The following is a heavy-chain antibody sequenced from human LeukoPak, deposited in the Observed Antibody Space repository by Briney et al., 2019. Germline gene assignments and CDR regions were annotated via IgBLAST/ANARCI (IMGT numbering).Heavy chain of an antibody. CDR2: IKQGGSEK. J-gene: IGHJ5*02. D-gene: IGHD2-2*01. Sequence: GGSLRLSCAASGFTFSSYWMSWVRQAPGKGLEWVANIKQGGSEKYYVDSVKGRFTISRDNAKNSLYLQMNSLRAEDTAVYYCARGKQDIVIVPAAWGQGTLVTVSS. CDR3: ARGKQDIVIVPAA. V-gene: IGHV3-7*01. CDR1: GFTFSSYW.